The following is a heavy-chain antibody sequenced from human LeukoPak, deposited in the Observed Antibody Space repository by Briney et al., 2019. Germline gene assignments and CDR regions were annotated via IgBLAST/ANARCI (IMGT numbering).Heavy chain of an antibody. J-gene: IGHJ4*02. V-gene: IGHV4-59*02. Sequence: SETLSLTPTVSGVSVSSFQCGWVRHSPRQGLVWGGHINDSRRTNYKPYLKSRVTGSIDTYKNKVSLRLRSVSAADTAVYYCVRDGNNSRESYFEYWGEGALVTVSS. CDR1: GVSVSSFQ. CDR3: VRDGNNSRESYFEY. CDR2: INDSRRT. D-gene: IGHD1-1*01.